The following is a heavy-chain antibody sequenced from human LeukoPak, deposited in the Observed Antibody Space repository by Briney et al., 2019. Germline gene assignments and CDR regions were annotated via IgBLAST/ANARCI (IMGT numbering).Heavy chain of an antibody. Sequence: GGSLRLSCAASGFTFSSYGMRWVRQAPSKGMEWVAVISYDGSNKYYADSVKGRFTISRDNSKNTLYLQMNSLRAEDTAVYYCAKASYLLDYGYYVMDGWGQGTTVTVS. CDR2: ISYDGSNK. D-gene: IGHD5-18*01. V-gene: IGHV3-30*18. CDR3: AKASYLLDYGYYVMDG. CDR1: GFTFSSYG. J-gene: IGHJ6*02.